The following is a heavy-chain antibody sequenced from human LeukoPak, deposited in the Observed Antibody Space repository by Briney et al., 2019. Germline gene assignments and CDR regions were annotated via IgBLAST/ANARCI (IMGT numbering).Heavy chain of an antibody. CDR1: GGSISSYY. CDR2: IYYSGST. D-gene: IGHD6-13*01. Sequence: SETLSLTCTVSGGSISSYYWSWIRQPPGKGLEWIGYIYYSGSTNYNPSLKSRVTISVDTSKNQFSLKLSSVTAADTAVYYCARVVRSSWLYFQHWGQGTLVTVSS. CDR3: ARVVRSSWLYFQH. J-gene: IGHJ1*01. V-gene: IGHV4-59*01.